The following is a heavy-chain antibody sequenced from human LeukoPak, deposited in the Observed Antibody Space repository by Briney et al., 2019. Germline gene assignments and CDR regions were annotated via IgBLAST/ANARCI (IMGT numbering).Heavy chain of an antibody. D-gene: IGHD3-10*01. J-gene: IGHJ4*02. V-gene: IGHV1-18*01. CDR1: GYIFTNYG. Sequence: ASVKVSCKASGYIFTNYGISWVRQAPGQGLEWMGWISTYDGNTYYGKTFQGRVTVTTDTSTTTAYMELRSLTSDDTAVYYCARYPPEAFGDRGDNWGQGTLVTVSS. CDR2: ISTYDGNT. CDR3: ARYPPEAFGDRGDN.